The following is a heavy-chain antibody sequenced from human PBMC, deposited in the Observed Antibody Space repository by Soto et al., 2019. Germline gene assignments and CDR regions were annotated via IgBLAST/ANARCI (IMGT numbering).Heavy chain of an antibody. CDR3: AIAALWFGELRAFNI. Sequence: EVQLVESGGGWVQPGGSLRLSCAASGFTVSRNYMSWVRQAPGKGLEWVSVIYRGGSTYYADSVKGRFTICRDNSKNKLYLQMDSLRAEDTAVYYCAIAALWFGELRAFNIWGHGTMVTASS. D-gene: IGHD3-10*01. J-gene: IGHJ3*02. V-gene: IGHV3-66*01. CDR2: IYRGGST. CDR1: GFTVSRNY.